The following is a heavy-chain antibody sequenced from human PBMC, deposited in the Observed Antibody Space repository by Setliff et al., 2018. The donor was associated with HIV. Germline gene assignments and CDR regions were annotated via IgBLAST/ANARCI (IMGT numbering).Heavy chain of an antibody. CDR2: MNPNSGVS. D-gene: IGHD3-10*01. V-gene: IGHV1-8*01. J-gene: IGHJ5*02. Sequence: ASVKVSCKASATFTNVDIHWLRRATGQGLEWMGWMNPNSGVSGYGQKFQGRVTMTRDTSISTAYMELSSLRSEDTAVYYCARGITMVRGPEEDWFDPWGQGTLVTVSS. CDR1: ATFTNVD. CDR3: ARGITMVRGPEEDWFDP.